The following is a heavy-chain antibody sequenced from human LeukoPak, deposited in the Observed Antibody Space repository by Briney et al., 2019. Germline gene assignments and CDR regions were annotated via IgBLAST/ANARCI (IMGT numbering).Heavy chain of an antibody. V-gene: IGHV3-64*01. D-gene: IGHD1-1*01. J-gene: IGHJ3*01. Sequence: PGGSLRLSCAASGFTFSSYGMHWVRQAPGKGLEYVSAIDGIGDYTYYANSVKGRFTISRDNSKNTMYLQMGSLRAEDLAVYYCVRRAGTTRAYAFDVWGQGTMVTVSS. CDR3: VRRAGTTRAYAFDV. CDR2: IDGIGDYT. CDR1: GFTFSSYG.